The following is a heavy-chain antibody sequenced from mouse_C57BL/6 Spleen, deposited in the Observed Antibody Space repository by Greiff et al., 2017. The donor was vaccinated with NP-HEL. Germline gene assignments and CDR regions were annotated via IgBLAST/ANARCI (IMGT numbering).Heavy chain of an antibody. V-gene: IGHV1-64*01. D-gene: IGHD2-2*01. J-gene: IGHJ4*01. Sequence: QVQLQQPGAELVKPGASVKLSCKASGYTFTSYWMHWVKQRPGQGLEWIGMIHPNSGSTNYNEKFKSKATLTVDKSSSTAYMQLSSLTSEDSAVYYCAEGYDLGAAMEYWGQGTSVTGSS. CDR1: GYTFTSYW. CDR2: IHPNSGST. CDR3: AEGYDLGAAMEY.